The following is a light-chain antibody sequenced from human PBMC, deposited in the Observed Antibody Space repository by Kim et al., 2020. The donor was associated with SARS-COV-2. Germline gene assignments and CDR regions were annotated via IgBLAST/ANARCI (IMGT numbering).Light chain of an antibody. CDR2: YDS. CDR1: NIGSKS. Sequence: SYELTQPPSVSVAPGKTARITCGGNNIGSKSVHWYQQKPGQAPVLVIYYDSDRPSGIPERFSGSNSGNTATLTISRVEAGDEADYYCQVWDSSSDPPVFG. J-gene: IGLJ3*02. CDR3: QVWDSSSDPPV. V-gene: IGLV3-21*04.